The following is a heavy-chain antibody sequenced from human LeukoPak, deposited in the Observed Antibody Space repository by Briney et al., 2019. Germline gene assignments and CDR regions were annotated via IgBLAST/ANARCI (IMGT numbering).Heavy chain of an antibody. CDR3: ASDNYYGSGRVYYFDY. D-gene: IGHD3-10*01. CDR2: IYHSGST. Sequence: SGTLSLTCAVFGVSISSNNWWSWVRQPPGKGLEWIGEIYHSGSTNYNPSLKSRVTISIDKSKNQFSLKLSSVTAADTAVYYCASDNYYGSGRVYYFDYWGQGTLVTVSS. J-gene: IGHJ4*02. V-gene: IGHV4-4*02. CDR1: GVSISSNNW.